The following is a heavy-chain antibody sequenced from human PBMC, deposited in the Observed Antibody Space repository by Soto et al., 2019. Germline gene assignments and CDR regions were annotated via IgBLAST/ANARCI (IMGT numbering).Heavy chain of an antibody. CDR3: AKDYGDNAGYFDY. D-gene: IGHD4-17*01. CDR1: GFTFSSYA. CDR2: ISGSGGST. Sequence: EVQLLESGGGWVQPGGSLRLSWAASGFTFSSYAMSWVRQAPGKGLEWVSAISGSGGSTYYADSVKGRFTISRDNSKNTLYLQMNSQRAEDTAVYYCAKDYGDNAGYFDYWGQGTLVTVSS. J-gene: IGHJ4*02. V-gene: IGHV3-23*01.